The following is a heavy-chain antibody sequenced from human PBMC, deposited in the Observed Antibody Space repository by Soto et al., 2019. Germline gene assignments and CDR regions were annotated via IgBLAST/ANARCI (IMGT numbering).Heavy chain of an antibody. CDR2: IIPIFGTA. Sequence: RASVKVSCKASGGTFSSYAISWVRQAPGQGLEWMGGIIPIFGTANYAQKFQGRVTITADESTSTAYMELSSLRSEDTAVYYCARVDYYDSSGYPWYFDLWGRGTLVTVSS. CDR3: ARVDYYDSSGYPWYFDL. V-gene: IGHV1-69*13. J-gene: IGHJ2*01. D-gene: IGHD3-22*01. CDR1: GGTFSSYA.